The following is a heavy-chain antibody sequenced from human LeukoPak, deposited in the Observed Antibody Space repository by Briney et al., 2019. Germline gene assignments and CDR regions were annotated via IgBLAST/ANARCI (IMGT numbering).Heavy chain of an antibody. CDR1: GYTFTSYG. V-gene: IGHV1-18*01. Sequence: GASVKVSCKASGYTFTSYGISWVRQAPGQGLEWMGWISAYSGNTNYAQKLQGRVTMTTDTSTSTAYMELRSLRSDDTAVYYCARGRYSYDSSGYLDYWGQGTLVTVSS. CDR3: ARGRYSYDSSGYLDY. D-gene: IGHD3-22*01. J-gene: IGHJ4*02. CDR2: ISAYSGNT.